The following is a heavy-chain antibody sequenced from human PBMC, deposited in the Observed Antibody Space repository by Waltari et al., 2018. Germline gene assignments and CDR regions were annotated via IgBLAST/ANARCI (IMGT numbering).Heavy chain of an antibody. Sequence: EVQLVQSGAEVKKPGESLKISCKGSGYSFTSYWIGWVAQVPGKGRAWMGIIFPCHSDTRYSPSFQGQVTISADKSISTAYLQWSSLKASDTAMYYGARLLRYSYGSRWFDPWGQGTLVTVSS. CDR3: ARLLRYSYGSRWFDP. CDR1: GYSFTSYW. V-gene: IGHV5-51*01. CDR2: IFPCHSDT. D-gene: IGHD5-18*01. J-gene: IGHJ5*02.